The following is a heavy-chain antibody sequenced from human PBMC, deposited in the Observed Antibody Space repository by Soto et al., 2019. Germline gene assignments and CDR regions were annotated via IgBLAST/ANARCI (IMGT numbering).Heavy chain of an antibody. J-gene: IGHJ6*02. D-gene: IGHD3-10*01. CDR1: GFTFSSYS. CDR2: ISSSSSYI. Sequence: KSGGSLRLSCAASGFTFSSYSMNWVRQAPGKGLEWVSSISSSSSYIYYADSVKGRFTISRDNAKNSLYLQMNSLRAEDTAVYYCARDKNLGGTYYYGMDVWGQGTTVTVSS. V-gene: IGHV3-21*01. CDR3: ARDKNLGGTYYYGMDV.